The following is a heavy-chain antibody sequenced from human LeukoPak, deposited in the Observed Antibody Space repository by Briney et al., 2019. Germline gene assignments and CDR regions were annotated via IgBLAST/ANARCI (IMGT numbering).Heavy chain of an antibody. V-gene: IGHV3-30*18. CDR1: GFTFSSYG. CDR3: AKGWGRAGDPRYYYYGMDV. CDR2: XXXXGSNK. J-gene: IGHJ6*04. D-gene: IGHD3-16*01. Sequence: GRSLRLSCAASGFTFSSYGMHWVRQAPGKGLXXXXXXXXXGSNKYYADSVKGRFTISRDNSKNTLYLQMNSLRAEDTAVYYCAKGWGRAGDPRYYYYGMDVWGKGTTVTVSS.